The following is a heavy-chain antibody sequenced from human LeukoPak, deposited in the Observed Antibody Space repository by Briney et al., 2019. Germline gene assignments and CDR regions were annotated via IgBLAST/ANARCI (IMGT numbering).Heavy chain of an antibody. Sequence: SGGSLRLSCTASTFSFGDYAMSWVRQAPGKGLEWVGFIRSKAFGGTAEYAASVKCRFTISRDDSKSIAYLQMNSLKSEDTAVYYCTRAPYSNYVNLDYWGQGTLVTVSS. CDR3: TRAPYSNYVNLDY. CDR2: IRSKAFGGTA. D-gene: IGHD4-11*01. CDR1: TFSFGDYA. V-gene: IGHV3-49*04. J-gene: IGHJ4*02.